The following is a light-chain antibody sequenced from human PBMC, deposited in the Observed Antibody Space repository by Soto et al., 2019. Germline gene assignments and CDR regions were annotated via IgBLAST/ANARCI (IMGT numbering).Light chain of an antibody. CDR3: CSYVGNSAWV. J-gene: IGLJ1*01. CDR1: SSDVGSYNL. Sequence: QSALTQPASVSGSPGQSITISCTGTSSDVGSYNLVSWYQQHPGKAPKLLIYDGSKRPSGVSNRFSESKSGNTASLTISGLQAEDEAVYYCCSYVGNSAWVFGSGTKLTVL. CDR2: DGS. V-gene: IGLV2-23*01.